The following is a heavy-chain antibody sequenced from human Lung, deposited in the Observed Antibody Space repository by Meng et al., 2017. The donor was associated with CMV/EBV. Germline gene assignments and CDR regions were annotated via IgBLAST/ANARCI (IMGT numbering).Heavy chain of an antibody. CDR1: GYSCTSYW. CDR3: ARHPYSSSWYGFDY. D-gene: IGHD6-13*01. CDR2: IYPGDSDT. J-gene: IGHJ4*02. V-gene: IGHV5-51*01. Sequence: GSGYSCTSYWIGWVRQMPGKGREWMGIIYPGDSDTRYSPSSQGQVTISADKSISTAYLQWSSLKASDTAMYYCARHPYSSSWYGFDYWGQGTLVTVSS.